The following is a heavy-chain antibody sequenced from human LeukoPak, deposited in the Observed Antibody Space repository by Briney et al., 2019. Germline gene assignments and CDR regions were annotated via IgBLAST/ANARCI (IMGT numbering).Heavy chain of an antibody. D-gene: IGHD2-2*01. J-gene: IGHJ3*02. V-gene: IGHV4-39*01. CDR3: ARPCSSTSCYHAFDI. CDR2: IYYSGST. CDR1: GGSISSSSYY. Sequence: PSETLSLTCTVSGGSISSSSYYWGWIRQPPGKGREWIGSIYYSGSTYYNPSLKSRFTISVDTSKNQFSLKLSSVTAADTAVYDCARPCSSTSCYHAFDIWGQGTMVTVSS.